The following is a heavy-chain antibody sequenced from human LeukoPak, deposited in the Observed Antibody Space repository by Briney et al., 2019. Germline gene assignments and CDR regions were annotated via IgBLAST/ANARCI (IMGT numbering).Heavy chain of an antibody. Sequence: SETLSLTCTVSGGSLSSSSYYWGWIRQPPGKGLEWIGSIYYTGSTYYNPSLKSGITISVDTSKNQFSLKLSFVTAADTAVYYCARRYYYYGSGSYYKPASSFDYWGQGTLVTVSS. V-gene: IGHV4-39*01. J-gene: IGHJ4*02. CDR3: ARRYYYYGSGSYYKPASSFDY. D-gene: IGHD3-10*01. CDR1: GGSLSSSSYY. CDR2: IYYTGST.